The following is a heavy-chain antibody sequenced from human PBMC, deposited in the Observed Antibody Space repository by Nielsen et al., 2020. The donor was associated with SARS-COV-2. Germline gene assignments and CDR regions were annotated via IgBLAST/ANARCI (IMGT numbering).Heavy chain of an antibody. V-gene: IGHV3-11*05. CDR2: ISSSSRYT. CDR1: GFPFSDFY. CDR3: ARETPYYGDWVLYFDY. D-gene: IGHD4-17*01. J-gene: IGHJ4*02. Sequence: GESLKISCAASGFPFSDFYMTWIRQAPGKGLQWISYISSSSRYTDYADSVKGRFTISRDNAKDSVYLQMNSLRAENTAVYYCARETPYYGDWVLYFDYWGQGTLVTVSS.